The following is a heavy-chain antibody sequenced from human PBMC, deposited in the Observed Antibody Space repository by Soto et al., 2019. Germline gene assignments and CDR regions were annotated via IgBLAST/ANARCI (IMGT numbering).Heavy chain of an antibody. Sequence: KESGPTLVKPTQTLTLTCTFSGFSLSTSGVGVGWIRQPPGNALEWLALIYWDDDKRYSPSLKSRLTITKDTSKNQVVLTMTNMDPVDTATYYCARYGGDSDAFDIWGQGTMVTVSS. V-gene: IGHV2-5*02. CDR1: GFSLSTSGVG. D-gene: IGHD2-21*02. CDR2: IYWDDDK. J-gene: IGHJ3*02. CDR3: ARYGGDSDAFDI.